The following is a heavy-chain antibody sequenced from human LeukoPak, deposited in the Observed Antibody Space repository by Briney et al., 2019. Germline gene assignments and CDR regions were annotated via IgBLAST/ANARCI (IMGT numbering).Heavy chain of an antibody. D-gene: IGHD6-13*01. CDR1: GYTFTSYG. V-gene: IGHV1-18*01. J-gene: IGHJ4*02. Sequence: GASLNVSCKASGYTFTSYGISWVRQAPGQGLEWMGGISAYNGNTNYAQKLQGRVTMTTDTSTSTACMELRSLRSDDTAVYYCARSIAAAGPFDYWGQGTLVTVSS. CDR3: ARSIAAAGPFDY. CDR2: ISAYNGNT.